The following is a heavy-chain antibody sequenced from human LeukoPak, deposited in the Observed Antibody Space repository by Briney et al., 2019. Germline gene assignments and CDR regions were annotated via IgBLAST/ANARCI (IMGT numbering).Heavy chain of an antibody. Sequence: ASVKVSCKASGYTFTSNNINWVRQAPGQGLEWMGWMNPKSGNTDYAQKFQGRLTMTRDTSTNTAYMELSGLRSDDTAVYYCARDKNPHYYGSGSYYKEKVFDYWGQGTLVTVSS. V-gene: IGHV1-8*02. CDR1: GYTFTSNN. CDR2: MNPKSGNT. J-gene: IGHJ4*02. CDR3: ARDKNPHYYGSGSYYKEKVFDY. D-gene: IGHD3-10*01.